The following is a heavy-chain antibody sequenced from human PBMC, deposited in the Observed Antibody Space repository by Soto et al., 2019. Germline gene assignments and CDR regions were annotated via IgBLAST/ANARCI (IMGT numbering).Heavy chain of an antibody. CDR3: ARRSRGSSAVGNYYYGMDV. Sequence: SLKISCKGSGYSFTSYWIGWVRQMPGKGLEWMGIIYPGDSDTRYSPSFQGQVTISADKSISTAYLQWSSLKASDTAMYYCARRSRGSSAVGNYYYGMDVWGQGTTVTVS. V-gene: IGHV5-51*01. J-gene: IGHJ6*02. CDR1: GYSFTSYW. D-gene: IGHD6-25*01. CDR2: IYPGDSDT.